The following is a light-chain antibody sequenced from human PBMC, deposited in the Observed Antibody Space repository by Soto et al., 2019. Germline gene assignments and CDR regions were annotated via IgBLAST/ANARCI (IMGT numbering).Light chain of an antibody. V-gene: IGKV3D-20*02. CDR1: QTVSNSF. Sequence: IVLPQSPGTLSLSPGETATLSCRASQTVSNSFLGWYQQRPGQAPRLLMIATSKTAPGIPDRFSGSGSGTEFTLTISGLQSDDFAVYYGQQFNNWPPWTFGQGTKVDIK. J-gene: IGKJ1*01. CDR2: ATS. CDR3: QQFNNWPPWT.